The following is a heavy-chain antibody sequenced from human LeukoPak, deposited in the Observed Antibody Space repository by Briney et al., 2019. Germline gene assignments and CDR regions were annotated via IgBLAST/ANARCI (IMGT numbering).Heavy chain of an antibody. CDR1: GYTFTSYD. V-gene: IGHV1-8*01. Sequence: ASVKVSCKASGYTFTSYDINWVRQATGQGLEWMGWMNPNSGNTGYAQKFQGRVTMTRNTSISTAYMELSSLRSEDTAVYYCARVMRLRAYYDSGGYRLGYWGQGTLVTVSS. CDR3: ARVMRLRAYYDSGGYRLGY. J-gene: IGHJ4*02. CDR2: MNPNSGNT. D-gene: IGHD3-22*01.